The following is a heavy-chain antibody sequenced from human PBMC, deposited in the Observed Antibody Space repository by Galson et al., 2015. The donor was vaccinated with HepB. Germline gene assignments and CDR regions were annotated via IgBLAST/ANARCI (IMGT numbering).Heavy chain of an antibody. CDR1: GFTFEDYA. CDR3: AQDLTYYYGSGSYFVGMDA. D-gene: IGHD3-10*01. V-gene: IGHV3-9*01. CDR2: ISWKSDFT. J-gene: IGHJ6*02. Sequence: SLRLSCAASGFTFEDYAMHWVRQVPGKGLEWVSGISWKSDFTGYAASVRGRFTISRDNAKYSLYLQMNSLRTEDTALYYCAQDLTYYYGSGSYFVGMDAWGQGTTVTVS.